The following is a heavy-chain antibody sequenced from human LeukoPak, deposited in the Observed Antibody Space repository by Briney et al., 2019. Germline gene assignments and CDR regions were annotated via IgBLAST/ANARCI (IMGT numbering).Heavy chain of an antibody. CDR2: IVGSGGTT. D-gene: IGHD5-24*01. CDR3: AKDREATYLWGFLDY. J-gene: IGHJ4*02. V-gene: IGHV3-23*01. CDR1: GFTFSTYA. Sequence: GGSLRLSCAASGFTFSTYAMSWVRQAPGKGLEWASAIVGSGGTTYYADFVKGRFTISRDNSKNTLHLQMSSLRAEDTAIYYCAKDREATYLWGFLDYWGQGTLVTVSS.